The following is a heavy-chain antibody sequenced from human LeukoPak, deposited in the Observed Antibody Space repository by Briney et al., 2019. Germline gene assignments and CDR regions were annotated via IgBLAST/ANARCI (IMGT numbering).Heavy chain of an antibody. D-gene: IGHD1-26*01. J-gene: IGHJ4*02. CDR2: INPNSGGT. CDR3: ARGVGARLYYFDY. V-gene: IGHV1-2*02. Sequence: ASVKVSCKASGYTFTGYYTHWVRQAPGQGLEWMGWINPNSGGTNYAQKFQGRVTMTRDTSISTAYMELSRLRSDDTAVYYCARGVGARLYYFDYWGQGTLVTVSS. CDR1: GYTFTGYY.